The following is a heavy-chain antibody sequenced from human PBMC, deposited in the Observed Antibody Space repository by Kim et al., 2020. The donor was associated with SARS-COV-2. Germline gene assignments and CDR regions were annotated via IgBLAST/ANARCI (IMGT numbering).Heavy chain of an antibody. CDR3: AKKIAVAGPTHFDY. CDR2: ISGSGGST. CDR1: GFTFSSYA. D-gene: IGHD6-19*01. Sequence: LSLTCAASGFTFSSYAMSWVRQAPGKGLEWVSAISGSGGSTYYADSVKGRFTISRDNSKNTLYLQMNSLRAEDTAVYYCAKKIAVAGPTHFDYWGQGTLVTVSS. V-gene: IGHV3-23*01. J-gene: IGHJ4*02.